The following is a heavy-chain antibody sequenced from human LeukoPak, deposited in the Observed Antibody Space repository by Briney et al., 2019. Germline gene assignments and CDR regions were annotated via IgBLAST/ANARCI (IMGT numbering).Heavy chain of an antibody. CDR2: IKSDGSET. V-gene: IGHV3-7*01. Sequence: GGSLRLSCAASGLTFSKSWMNWVGQAPGKGLEWIAIIKSDGSETIYVDSGKGRFTISRDNAKNSLHLQMSSLKVEDTAVYYCASGTGWLIESWGQGTQVIGSS. CDR3: ASGTGWLIES. CDR1: GLTFSKSW. D-gene: IGHD6-19*01. J-gene: IGHJ4*02.